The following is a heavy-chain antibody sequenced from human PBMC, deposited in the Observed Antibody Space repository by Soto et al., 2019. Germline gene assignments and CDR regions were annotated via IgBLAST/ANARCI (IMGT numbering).Heavy chain of an antibody. CDR1: GGTFRSYV. CDR2: IIPMFLTA. V-gene: IGHV1-69*12. D-gene: IGHD6-19*01. J-gene: IGHJ4*02. CDR3: ASRISGLYYFDR. Sequence: QVQLVQSGAEVKKPGSSVKVSCKASGGTFRSYVISWVRQAPGQGLEWMGGIIPMFLTANYAQKFQDRVSIIADEATSTAYMELSSLRSDDTAVYDCASRISGLYYFDRLGQGTLVTVST.